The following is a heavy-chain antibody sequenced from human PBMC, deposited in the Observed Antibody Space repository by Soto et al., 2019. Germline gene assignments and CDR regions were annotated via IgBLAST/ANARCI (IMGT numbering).Heavy chain of an antibody. CDR1: GYTFTAYY. CDR2: INPNTGGT. D-gene: IGHD3-10*01. V-gene: IGHV1-2*04. J-gene: IGHJ6*02. Sequence: QVQLVQSGAEVRKPGASVKVSCKASGYTFTAYYVHWVRQAPGQGLEWMGWINPNTGGTKYAQKFQGWVTMTRDTSISTAYMELSRLRSDDTAMYYCTTSLNRYGMDVWGQGTTVTVSS. CDR3: TTSLNRYGMDV.